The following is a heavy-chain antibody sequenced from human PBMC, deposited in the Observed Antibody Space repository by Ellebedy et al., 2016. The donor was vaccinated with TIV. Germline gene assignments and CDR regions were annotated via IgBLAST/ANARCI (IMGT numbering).Heavy chain of an antibody. Sequence: MPSETLSLTCTVSGGSIRNYYCTWIRQPPGKGLEWIGHMYYSGSSNYNPSLKSRLTISMDTSKNQFSLNLTSVTAADTAFYYCARVNGWLDYWGRGTLVTVSS. CDR3: ARVNGWLDY. CDR2: MYYSGSS. V-gene: IGHV4-59*01. J-gene: IGHJ4*02. CDR1: GGSIRNYY. D-gene: IGHD6-19*01.